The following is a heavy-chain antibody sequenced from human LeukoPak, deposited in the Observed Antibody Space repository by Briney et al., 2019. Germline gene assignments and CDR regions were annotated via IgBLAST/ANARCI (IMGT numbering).Heavy chain of an antibody. CDR3: ARRGYDSSGYQY. CDR2: INHSGST. V-gene: IGHV4-34*01. D-gene: IGHD3-22*01. CDR1: GGSFSGYY. Sequence: SETLSLTCAVYGGSFSGYYWSWIRQPPGKGLEWIGEINHSGSTNYNPSLKSRVTISVDTSKNQFSLKLSSVTAADTAVYYCARRGYDSSGYQYWGQGTLVTVSS. J-gene: IGHJ4*02.